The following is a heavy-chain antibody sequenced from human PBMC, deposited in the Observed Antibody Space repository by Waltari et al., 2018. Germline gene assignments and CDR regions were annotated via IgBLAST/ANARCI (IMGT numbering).Heavy chain of an antibody. CDR3: AREDYGDYVLGY. Sequence: QLQLQESGPGLVKPSETLSLPCTVSGGSISSSSYYWGWIRQPPGKGLEWIGSIYYSGSTYYNPSLKSRVTISVDTSKNQFSLKLSSVTAADTAVYYCAREDYGDYVLGYWGQGTLVTVSS. CDR2: IYYSGST. CDR1: GGSISSSSYY. D-gene: IGHD4-17*01. V-gene: IGHV4-39*07. J-gene: IGHJ4*02.